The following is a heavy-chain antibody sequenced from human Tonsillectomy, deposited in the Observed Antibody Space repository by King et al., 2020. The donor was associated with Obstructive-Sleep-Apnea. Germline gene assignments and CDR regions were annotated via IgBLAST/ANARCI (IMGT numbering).Heavy chain of an antibody. J-gene: IGHJ4*02. CDR1: GFRFDDYA. CDR2: ISWNSGSI. D-gene: IGHD6-19*01. CDR3: AKDLSSGWYSPQDC. Sequence: VQLVESGGGLVQPGRSLRLSCAASGFRFDDYAMHWVRQAPGKGLEWVSGISWNSGSIGYADSVKGRFITSRDNAKNSLYLKMNSLRAEDTAFYYCAKDLSSGWYSPQDCWGQGTLVTVSS. V-gene: IGHV3-9*01.